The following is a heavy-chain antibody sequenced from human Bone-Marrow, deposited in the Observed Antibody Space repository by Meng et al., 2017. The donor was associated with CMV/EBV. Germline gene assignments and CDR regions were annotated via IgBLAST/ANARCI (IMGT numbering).Heavy chain of an antibody. CDR1: GGSISSSSYY. CDR3: ARRRWLRVRIDAFDI. J-gene: IGHJ3*02. Sequence: GSLRLSCTVSGGSISSSSYYWGWIRQPPGKGLEWIGSIYYSGSTYYNPSLKSRVTISVDTSKNQFSLKLSSVTAADTAVYYCARRRWLRVRIDAFDIWGQGTMVTVSS. D-gene: IGHD5-12*01. V-gene: IGHV4-39*01. CDR2: IYYSGST.